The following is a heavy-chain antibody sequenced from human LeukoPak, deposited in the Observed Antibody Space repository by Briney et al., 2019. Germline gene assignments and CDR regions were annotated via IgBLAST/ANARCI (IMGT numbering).Heavy chain of an antibody. D-gene: IGHD6-6*01. CDR3: ARDFGSSSWGWFDP. CDR1: GGSITSNTNY. Sequence: SETLSLTCTVSGGSITSNTNYWGWIRQPPGKGLEWIGNIYYSGTTYYNPSLKSRVTISVDTSKNQFSLKLSSVTAADTAMYYCARDFGSSSWGWFDPWGQGTMVIVSS. J-gene: IGHJ5*02. CDR2: IYYSGTT. V-gene: IGHV4-39*07.